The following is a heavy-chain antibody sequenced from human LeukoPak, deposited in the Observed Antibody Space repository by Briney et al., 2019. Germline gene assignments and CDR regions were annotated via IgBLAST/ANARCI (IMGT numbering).Heavy chain of an antibody. J-gene: IGHJ4*02. CDR2: VHLSGRT. CDR3: AREGGPYRPLDY. V-gene: IGHV4-4*02. Sequence: SGTLSLTCGVSGGSISSTNWWTWVRQPPGEGLEWIGEVHLSGRTNYDPSLESRVTMSVDMSENHISLKLTSVTAADTAVYYCAREGGPYRPLDYSGQGTLVTVSS. CDR1: GGSISSTNW.